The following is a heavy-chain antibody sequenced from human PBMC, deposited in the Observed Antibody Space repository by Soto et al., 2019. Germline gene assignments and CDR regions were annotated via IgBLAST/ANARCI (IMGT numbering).Heavy chain of an antibody. CDR3: ARAGGSIAAAGIDLDYCQH. Sequence: GGSLRLSCAASGLPVSNNYMSWVRQAPGKALEWVSVIYRGGSTYYADSVKGRITIARDNSKNTLYLQRNSLRAEDTAVYYCARAGGSIAAAGIDLDYCQHWGKGTLVTVSS. V-gene: IGHV3-53*01. J-gene: IGHJ1*01. D-gene: IGHD6-13*01. CDR1: GLPVSNNY. CDR2: IYRGGST.